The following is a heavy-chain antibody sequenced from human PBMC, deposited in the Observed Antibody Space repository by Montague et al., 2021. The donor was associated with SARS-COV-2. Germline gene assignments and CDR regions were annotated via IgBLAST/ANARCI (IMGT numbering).Heavy chain of an antibody. CDR3: ARGMIRGVTTPFDY. J-gene: IGHJ4*02. Sequence: SETLSLTCSVSSGSIISSGYYWGWIRQPPGKELEWIGNIYYNGTTYYNPSLQSRGTISVGTSKNHLSLRLSSVTAADTAVYFCARGMIRGVTTPFDYWGQGSQDTVSS. CDR1: SGSIISSGYY. V-gene: IGHV4-39*02. D-gene: IGHD3-10*01. CDR2: IYYNGTT.